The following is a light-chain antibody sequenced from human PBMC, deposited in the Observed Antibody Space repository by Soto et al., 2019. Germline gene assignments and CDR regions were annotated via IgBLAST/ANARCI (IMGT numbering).Light chain of an antibody. CDR3: CSYAGPNI. CDR2: ECT. CDR1: SSDVGSHKL. J-gene: IGLJ2*01. Sequence: QSALTQPASVSGSPGQSITISCTGTSSDVGSHKLVSWYQQHPGKAPKLIIYECTKRPAGVSDRFSGSKSVNTASLTISGVQAEDEADYHCCSYAGPNIVGGGTKLTVL. V-gene: IGLV2-23*01.